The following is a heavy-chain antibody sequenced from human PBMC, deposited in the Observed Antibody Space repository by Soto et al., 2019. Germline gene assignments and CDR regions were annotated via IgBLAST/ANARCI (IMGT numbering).Heavy chain of an antibody. CDR3: VRDMQLWLLDS. V-gene: IGHV3-74*03. CDR2: INTGGSVA. D-gene: IGHD2-21*01. Sequence: EVQLVESGGGLVQPGESLRLSCAASGLTFRSYWMNWVRQAPGKGLVWVSRINTGGSVAMYVDSVKGRFTISRDNAKNTLYLHMYSLRAEDTAVYDCVRDMQLWLLDSWGQGTLVTVAS. CDR1: GLTFRSYW. J-gene: IGHJ4*02.